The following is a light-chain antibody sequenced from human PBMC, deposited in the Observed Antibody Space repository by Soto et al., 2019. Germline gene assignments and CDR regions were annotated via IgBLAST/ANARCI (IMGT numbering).Light chain of an antibody. J-gene: IGLJ1*01. CDR1: SSGIRDYNY. CDR2: EVS. V-gene: IGLV2-14*01. Sequence: LTQPASVSGSPGQSITISCTGTSSGIRDYNYVSWYQQLPGNAPKLIMYEVSNRPSGISNRFSGSKSGNTASLTISGLQAEDEADYYCSSKSPDFFGTGTKGTVL. CDR3: SSKSPDF.